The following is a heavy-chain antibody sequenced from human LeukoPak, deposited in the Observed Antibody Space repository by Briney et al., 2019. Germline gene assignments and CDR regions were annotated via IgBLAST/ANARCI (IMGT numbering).Heavy chain of an antibody. CDR1: GFTFDDYA. CDR2: ISWNSGSI. CDR3: AKAVQGVVPAAMAN. V-gene: IGHV3-9*01. J-gene: IGHJ4*02. Sequence: GGSLRLSCAASGFTFDDYAMHWVRQAPGKCLEWVSGISWNSGSIGYADSVKGRFTISRDNAKNSLYLQMNSLRAEDTALYYCAKAVQGVVPAAMANWGQGTLVTVSS. D-gene: IGHD2-2*01.